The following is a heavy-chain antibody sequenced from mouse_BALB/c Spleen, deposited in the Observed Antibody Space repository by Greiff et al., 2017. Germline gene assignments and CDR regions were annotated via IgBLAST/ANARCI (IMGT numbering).Heavy chain of an antibody. Sequence: VQLQQSGPELVKPGASVKMSCKASGYTFTSYYIHWVKQRPGQGLEWIGWIYPGDGSTKYNEKFKGKTTLTADKSSSTAYMLLSSLTSEDSAIYFCARGGYYGSSTEFAYWGQGTLVTVSA. D-gene: IGHD1-1*01. CDR1: GYTFTSYY. CDR2: IYPGDGST. CDR3: ARGGYYGSSTEFAY. J-gene: IGHJ3*01. V-gene: IGHV1S56*01.